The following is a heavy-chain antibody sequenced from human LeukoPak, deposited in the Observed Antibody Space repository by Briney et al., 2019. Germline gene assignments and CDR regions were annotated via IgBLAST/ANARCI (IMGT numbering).Heavy chain of an antibody. Sequence: GASVKVSRKASGGTFSSYAISWVRQAPGQGLEWMGWINTNTGNPTYAQGFTGRFVFSLDTSVSTAYLQISSLKAEDTAVYYCAREEQQLVEGFDYWGQGTLVTVSS. D-gene: IGHD6-13*01. V-gene: IGHV7-4-1*02. CDR1: GGTFSSYA. CDR3: AREEQQLVEGFDY. J-gene: IGHJ4*02. CDR2: INTNTGNP.